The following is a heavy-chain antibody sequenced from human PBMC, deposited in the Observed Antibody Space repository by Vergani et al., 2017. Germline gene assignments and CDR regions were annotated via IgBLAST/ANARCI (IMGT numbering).Heavy chain of an antibody. Sequence: EVQLVESGGGLVQPGGSLRLSCAASGFTFSSYEMNWVRQAPGKGLEWVSYISSSGGSTYYADSVKGRFTISRDNSKNTLYLQMNSLRAEDTAVYYCAKDLAIVVVTATPDYWGQGTLVTVSS. J-gene: IGHJ4*02. CDR3: AKDLAIVVVTATPDY. D-gene: IGHD2-21*02. V-gene: IGHV3-23*04. CDR2: ISSSGGST. CDR1: GFTFSSYE.